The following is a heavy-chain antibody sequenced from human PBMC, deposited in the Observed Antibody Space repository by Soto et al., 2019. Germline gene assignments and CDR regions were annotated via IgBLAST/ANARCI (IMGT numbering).Heavy chain of an antibody. V-gene: IGHV3-74*01. CDR1: GFTFSSYW. D-gene: IGHD3-22*01. J-gene: IGHJ5*02. Sequence: PVGSLRLSCAASGFTFSSYWMHWVRQAPGKGLVWVSRINSDGSSTSYADSVKGRFTISRDNAKNTLYLQMNSLRAEDTAVYYCARGVYDSSGYYLPRNWFDPWGQGTLVTVSS. CDR2: INSDGSST. CDR3: ARGVYDSSGYYLPRNWFDP.